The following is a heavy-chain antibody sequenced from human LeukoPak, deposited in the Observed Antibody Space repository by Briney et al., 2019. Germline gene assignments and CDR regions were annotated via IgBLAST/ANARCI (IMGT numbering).Heavy chain of an antibody. CDR2: ISGSGGST. Sequence: GGSLRLSCAASGFTFSSYAMSWVRQAPGKGLEWVSAISGSGGSTYYADSVKGRFTISRDNSKNTLYLQMSSLRAEDTAVYYCAKVKGFWNRMRAFDIWGQGTMVTVSS. CDR1: GFTFSSYA. CDR3: AKVKGFWNRMRAFDI. J-gene: IGHJ3*02. D-gene: IGHD3-3*01. V-gene: IGHV3-23*01.